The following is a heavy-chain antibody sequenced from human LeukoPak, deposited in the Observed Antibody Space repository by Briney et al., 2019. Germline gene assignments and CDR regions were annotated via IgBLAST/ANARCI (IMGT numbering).Heavy chain of an antibody. CDR3: ARVRGWYYDILTGYAYYFDY. Sequence: GGSLRLSCAASGFTFSSYSMNWVRQAPGKGLEWVSSISSSSSYIYYADSVKGRFTISRDNAKNSLYLQMNSLRAEDTAVYYCARVRGWYYDILTGYAYYFDYWGQGTLVTVSS. CDR1: GFTFSSYS. CDR2: ISSSSSYI. V-gene: IGHV3-21*01. D-gene: IGHD3-9*01. J-gene: IGHJ4*02.